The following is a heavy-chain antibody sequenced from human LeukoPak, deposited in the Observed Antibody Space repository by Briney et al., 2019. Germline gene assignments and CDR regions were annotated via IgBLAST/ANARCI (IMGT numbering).Heavy chain of an antibody. CDR1: GFTFSSYN. CDR3: AREAAAGIAYYYYYMDV. CDR2: ITSGSSYI. J-gene: IGHJ6*03. Sequence: PGGSLRLSCAASGFTFSSYNMNWVRQAPGQGLEWVSSITSGSSYIYYADSVKGRFTISRDNTKNSLYLQMNSLRAEDTAVYYCAREAAAGIAYYYYYMDVWGKGTTVTVSS. V-gene: IGHV3-21*01. D-gene: IGHD6-13*01.